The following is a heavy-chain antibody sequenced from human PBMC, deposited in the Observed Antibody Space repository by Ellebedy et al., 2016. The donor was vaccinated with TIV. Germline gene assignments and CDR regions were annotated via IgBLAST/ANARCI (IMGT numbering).Heavy chain of an antibody. Sequence: GESLKISXAASGFTFSSYGMHWVRQAPGKGPEWVAVISYDGSNKYYADSVKGRFTISRDNAKNSLYLQMNSLRAEDTAVYYCARSKGSMLANKDFDIWGQGTMVTVSS. CDR1: GFTFSSYG. D-gene: IGHD3-10*01. V-gene: IGHV3-30*03. CDR3: ARSKGSMLANKDFDI. CDR2: ISYDGSNK. J-gene: IGHJ3*02.